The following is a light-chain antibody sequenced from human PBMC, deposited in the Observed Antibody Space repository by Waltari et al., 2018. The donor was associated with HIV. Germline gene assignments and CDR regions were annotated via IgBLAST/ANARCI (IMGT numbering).Light chain of an antibody. V-gene: IGLV1-47*01. CDR2: RTN. Sequence: QSVLTQPPSASGTPGQRVTISCSGSSSNIGNDYDYWCQQLPVATPKLLIYRTNQRPSGVPDRFSGSKSGTSASLAINGLRSEDEAVYYCAAWDDSLSGWVFGGGTKLTVL. J-gene: IGLJ3*02. CDR1: SSNIGNDY. CDR3: AAWDDSLSGWV.